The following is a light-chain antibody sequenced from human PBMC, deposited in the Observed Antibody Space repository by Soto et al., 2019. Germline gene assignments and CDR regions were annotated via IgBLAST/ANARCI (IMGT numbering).Light chain of an antibody. J-gene: IGKJ2*01. CDR2: GAS. Sequence: EIVMTQSPATLSVSPGERATLSCRASQSVSSNLAWYQQKPGQAPRLLIYGASTRATGIPARFSCSGSGTEFTLTISSLQSEDFAVYYCQQYNNWPPREYTFGQGTKLEIK. CDR1: QSVSSN. V-gene: IGKV3-15*01. CDR3: QQYNNWPPREYT.